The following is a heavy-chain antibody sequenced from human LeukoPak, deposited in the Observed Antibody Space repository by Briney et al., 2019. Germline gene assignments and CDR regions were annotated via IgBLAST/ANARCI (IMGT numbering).Heavy chain of an antibody. CDR1: GGSISSYY. CDR3: ARSPGDGYIPFDY. V-gene: IGHV4-59*01. CDR2: IYYSGST. Sequence: SETLSLTCTVSGGSISSYYWSWIRQPPGKGLEWIGYIYYSGSTNYNPSLKSRVTISVDTSKNQFSLKLSSVTAADTAVYYCARSPGDGYIPFDYWGQGTLVTVSS. D-gene: IGHD5-24*01. J-gene: IGHJ4*02.